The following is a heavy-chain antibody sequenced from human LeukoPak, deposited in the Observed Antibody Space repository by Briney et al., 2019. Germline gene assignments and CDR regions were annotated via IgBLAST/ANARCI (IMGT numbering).Heavy chain of an antibody. Sequence: ASVKVSCKASGYTFTGYYMHWVRQAPGQGLEWMGWINPNSGGTNYAQKFQGRVTMTRDTSISTAYMELSRLRSDDTAVYYCAGSSSSGWYYFDYWGQGTLVTVSS. V-gene: IGHV1-2*02. J-gene: IGHJ4*02. CDR1: GYTFTGYY. CDR3: AGSSSSGWYYFDY. D-gene: IGHD6-19*01. CDR2: INPNSGGT.